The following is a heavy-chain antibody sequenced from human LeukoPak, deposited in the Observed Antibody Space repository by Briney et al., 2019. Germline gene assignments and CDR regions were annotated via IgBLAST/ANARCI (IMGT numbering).Heavy chain of an antibody. Sequence: GGSLRLSCAASRFTFSSYAMSWVRQAPGKGLEWVSVISATDGSTYYADSVKGRFTISRDNSKNTLYLQMNSLRAEDTAVYFCAKVSLNMVNDAFDIWGQGTMVSVSS. CDR2: ISATDGST. J-gene: IGHJ3*02. V-gene: IGHV3-23*01. CDR3: AKVSLNMVNDAFDI. D-gene: IGHD4/OR15-4a*01. CDR1: RFTFSSYA.